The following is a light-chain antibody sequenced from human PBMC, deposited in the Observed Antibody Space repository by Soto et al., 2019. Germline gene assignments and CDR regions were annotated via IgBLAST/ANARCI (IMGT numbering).Light chain of an antibody. CDR2: GAS. Sequence: EMVLTQSRCTLSLSPGSSPTLSCRASQTISSTYLAWYQQKPGQAPGILIYGASNRATGIPDRFSGGGSGTDFTLTISRLEPEDFAVYYCQQSVGSRTFGQGTKVDIK. V-gene: IGKV3-20*01. CDR3: QQSVGSRT. J-gene: IGKJ1*01. CDR1: QTISSTY.